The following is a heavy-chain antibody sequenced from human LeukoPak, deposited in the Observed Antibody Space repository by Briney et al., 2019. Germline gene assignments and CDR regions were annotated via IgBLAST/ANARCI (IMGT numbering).Heavy chain of an antibody. CDR2: ISWNSGSI. CDR3: AKDGDSSGYYRYYFDY. V-gene: IGHV3-9*01. Sequence: GRSLRLSRAASGFTFDDYAMHWVRQAPGKGLEWISGISWNSGSIGYADSVKGRFTISRDNAKNSLYLQMNSLRAEDTALYYCAKDGDSSGYYRYYFDYWGQGTLVTVSS. D-gene: IGHD3-22*01. J-gene: IGHJ4*02. CDR1: GFTFDDYA.